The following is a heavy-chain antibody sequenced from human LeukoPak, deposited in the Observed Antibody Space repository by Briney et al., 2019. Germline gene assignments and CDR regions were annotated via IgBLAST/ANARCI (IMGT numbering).Heavy chain of an antibody. J-gene: IGHJ4*02. CDR1: GFTFDDYA. CDR3: AKATFTFSETLVLYYFDY. D-gene: IGHD6-13*01. Sequence: HPGRSLRLSCAASGFTFDDYAMHWVRQAPGKGLEWVLGISWNSGSIGYADSVKGRFTISRDNAKNSLYLQMNSLRAEDTALYYCAKATFTFSETLVLYYFDYWGQGTLVTVSS. V-gene: IGHV3-9*01. CDR2: ISWNSGSI.